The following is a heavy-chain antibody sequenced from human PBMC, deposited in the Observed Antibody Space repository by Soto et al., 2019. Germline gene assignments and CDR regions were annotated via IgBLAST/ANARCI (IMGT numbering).Heavy chain of an antibody. CDR1: GGSISSSSYY. D-gene: IGHD3-22*01. Sequence: SETLSLTCTVSGGSISSSSYYWGWIRQPPGKGLEWIGNVYYGGSTYYNPSLKSRVTISVETSKSQFSLKLSSVTAADTAVYYCAGGDYYHSSGYYFYYYTMGVWGQGTTVTVSS. CDR3: AGGDYYHSSGYYFYYYTMGV. J-gene: IGHJ6*02. CDR2: VYYGGST. V-gene: IGHV4-39*01.